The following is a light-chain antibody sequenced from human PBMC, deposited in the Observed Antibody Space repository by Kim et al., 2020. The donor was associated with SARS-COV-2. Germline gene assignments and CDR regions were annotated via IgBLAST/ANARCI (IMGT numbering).Light chain of an antibody. CDR1: SSDVGGYNY. J-gene: IGLJ3*02. Sequence: GQSVTISCTGTSSDVGGYNYVSWYQHHPGKAPKLMIYAVTKRPSGVPDRFSGSKSGNTASLTVSGLQAEDEADYYCSSYAGNNVWVFGGGTQLTVL. CDR2: AVT. V-gene: IGLV2-8*01. CDR3: SSYAGNNVWV.